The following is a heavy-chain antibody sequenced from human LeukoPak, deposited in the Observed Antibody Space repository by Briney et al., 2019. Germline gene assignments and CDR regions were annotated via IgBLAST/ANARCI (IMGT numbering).Heavy chain of an antibody. CDR3: ARGISSRSFDP. J-gene: IGHJ5*02. D-gene: IGHD3-3*02. CDR2: TYYRSKWYN. CDR1: GDSVSSDSVA. V-gene: IGHV6-1*01. Sequence: SQTLSLTCAISGDSVSSDSVAWDWIGQSPSRGLEWLGRTYYRSKWYNDYVVSVKSRITINPDTSKNQFSLQLNSVTPEDTAVYYCARGISSRSFDPWGQGTLVTVSS.